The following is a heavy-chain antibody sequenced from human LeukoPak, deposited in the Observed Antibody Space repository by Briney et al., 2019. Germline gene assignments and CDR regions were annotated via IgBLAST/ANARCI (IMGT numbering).Heavy chain of an antibody. CDR1: GFTVSSNY. CDR3: ARDYAIVVVPAALNGGVFYYYYYGMDV. D-gene: IGHD2-2*01. Sequence: PGGSLRLSCAASGFTVSSNYMSWVRQAPGKGLEWVSVIYSGGSTYYADSVKGRFTISRDNSKNTLYLQMNSLRAEDTAVYYCARDYAIVVVPAALNGGVFYYYYYGMDVWGQGTTVTVSS. CDR2: IYSGGST. V-gene: IGHV3-66*01. J-gene: IGHJ6*02.